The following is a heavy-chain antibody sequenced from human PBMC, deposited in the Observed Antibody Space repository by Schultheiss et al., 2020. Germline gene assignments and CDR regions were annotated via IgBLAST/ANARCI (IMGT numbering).Heavy chain of an antibody. CDR2: IYYSGST. D-gene: IGHD2-21*02. V-gene: IGHV4-59*04. J-gene: IGHJ4*02. CDR3: ARVLAYCGGDCYSFDY. Sequence: SETMSLTCTVSGGSISSYYWSWIRQPPGKGLEWIGNIYYSGSTYYNPSLKSRVTISVDTSKNQFSLKLSSVTAADTAVYYCARVLAYCGGDCYSFDYWGQGTLVTVSS. CDR1: GGSISSYY.